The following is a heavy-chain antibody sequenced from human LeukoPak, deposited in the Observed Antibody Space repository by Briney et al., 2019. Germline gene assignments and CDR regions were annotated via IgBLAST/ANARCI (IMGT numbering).Heavy chain of an antibody. Sequence: ASVKVSCKASGYTFTGYYMHWVRQAPGQGLEWMGWINPNSGGTNYAQKFQGRVTMTRDTSISTAYMELSRLRSDDTAVYCCARPQYPLIWFGELLHAFDIWGQGTMVTVSS. J-gene: IGHJ3*02. V-gene: IGHV1-2*02. D-gene: IGHD3-10*01. CDR3: ARPQYPLIWFGELLHAFDI. CDR2: INPNSGGT. CDR1: GYTFTGYY.